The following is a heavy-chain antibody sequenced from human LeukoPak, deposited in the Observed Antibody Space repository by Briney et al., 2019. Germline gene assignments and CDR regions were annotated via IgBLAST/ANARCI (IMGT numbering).Heavy chain of an antibody. CDR1: GFTFNSHA. CDR2: ISASGGST. CDR3: AKGGRLGESSIVDYFDY. V-gene: IGHV3-23*01. J-gene: IGHJ4*02. D-gene: IGHD3-10*01. Sequence: GGSLRLSCAASGFTFNSHAMIWVRQAPGKGLEWVSGISASGGSTYYANSVKGRFTISRDNSKNTLYLQMNSLRAEDTAVYYCAKGGRLGESSIVDYFDYWGQGTLVTVSS.